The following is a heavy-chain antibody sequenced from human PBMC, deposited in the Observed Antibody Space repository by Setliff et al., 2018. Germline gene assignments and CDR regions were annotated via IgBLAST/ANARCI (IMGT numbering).Heavy chain of an antibody. CDR1: GYTFTDYY. J-gene: IGHJ6*03. CDR2: LNPKNNDT. V-gene: IGHV1-2*02. Sequence: ASVKVSCKTSGYTFTDYYIHWVRQAPGEGLEWMGWLNPKNNDTSYAQKFLGRVTMTRDTSISAAYMELITLRSDDTALYYCARDPLPKHYDVVTGYYSAPNYYYMDVWGKGTTVTGSS. D-gene: IGHD3-9*01. CDR3: ARDPLPKHYDVVTGYYSAPNYYYMDV.